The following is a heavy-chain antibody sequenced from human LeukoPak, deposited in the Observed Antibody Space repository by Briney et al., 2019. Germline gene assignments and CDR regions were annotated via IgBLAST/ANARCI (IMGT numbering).Heavy chain of an antibody. J-gene: IGHJ4*02. D-gene: IGHD2-2*01. V-gene: IGHV3-48*01. CDR3: ARGQIGHCSSTSCYFRFDC. CDR2: ISVSRGIT. Sequence: QPGGSLRLSCAASGFNYSSYTMNWVRQAPGMGLEWLSYISVSRGITYYADSVKGRFTISRDNAKNSLYLQMNSLRADDTAVYYCARGQIGHCSSTSCYFRFDCWGQGTLVTVSS. CDR1: GFNYSSYT.